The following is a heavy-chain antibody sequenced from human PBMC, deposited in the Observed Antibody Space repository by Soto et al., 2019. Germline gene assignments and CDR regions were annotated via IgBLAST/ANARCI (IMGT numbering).Heavy chain of an antibody. D-gene: IGHD5-12*01. J-gene: IGHJ4*02. CDR1: GFTFSSYW. CDR3: ARMSGYDSPFDY. CDR2: IKQDGSEK. V-gene: IGHV3-7*01. Sequence: GGSLRLSCAASGFTFSSYWMSWVRQAPGKGLEWVANIKQDGSEKYYVDSVKGRFTISRDNSKNTLYLQMNSLRAEYTAVYYCARMSGYDSPFDYWGQGTLVTVSS.